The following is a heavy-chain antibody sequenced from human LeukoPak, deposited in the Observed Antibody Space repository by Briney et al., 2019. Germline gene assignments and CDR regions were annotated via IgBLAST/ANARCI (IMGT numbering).Heavy chain of an antibody. CDR2: IWYDGSNK. V-gene: IGHV3-33*06. Sequence: PGGSLRLSCAASGFTFSSYGMHWVRQAPGKGLEGVAVIWYDGSNKYYADSVKGRFTISRDNSKNTLYLQMNSLRAEDTAVYYCAKAMIKSFYYYYYMDVWGKGTTVTVSS. J-gene: IGHJ6*03. D-gene: IGHD3-22*01. CDR1: GFTFSSYG. CDR3: AKAMIKSFYYYYYMDV.